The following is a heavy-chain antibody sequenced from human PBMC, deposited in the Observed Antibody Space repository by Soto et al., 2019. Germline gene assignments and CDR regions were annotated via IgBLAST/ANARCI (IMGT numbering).Heavy chain of an antibody. CDR2: IYYSGST. CDR1: GGSVSSGNYY. Sequence: QVQLQESGPGLVKPSETLSLTCTVSGGSVSSGNYYWSWIRQPPGKGLEWIGYIYYSGSTNSNPSLQSRVTTSVDTSKNQFSLKLSSVTAADTAVYYCAGGAVATSGGHDYWGQGTLVTVSS. J-gene: IGHJ4*02. V-gene: IGHV4-61*01. CDR3: AGGAVATSGGHDY. D-gene: IGHD6-19*01.